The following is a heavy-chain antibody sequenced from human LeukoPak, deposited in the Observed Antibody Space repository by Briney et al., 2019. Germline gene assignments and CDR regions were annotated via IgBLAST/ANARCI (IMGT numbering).Heavy chain of an antibody. Sequence: SETLSLTCTVSGGSISGSTYYWGWIRQPPGKGLEWIGSIYYSGSTYYNPSLKSRVTISVDASKNQFSLKLSSVTAADTAVYYCVARNGDYSYMDVWGKGTTVTVSS. D-gene: IGHD1-1*01. J-gene: IGHJ6*03. CDR3: VARNGDYSYMDV. V-gene: IGHV4-39*01. CDR2: IYYSGST. CDR1: GGSISGSTYY.